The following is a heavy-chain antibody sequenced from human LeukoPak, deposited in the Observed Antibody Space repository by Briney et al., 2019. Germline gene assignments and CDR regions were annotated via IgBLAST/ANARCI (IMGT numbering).Heavy chain of an antibody. D-gene: IGHD6-6*01. CDR3: ARSIAARPWYYYYYMDV. J-gene: IGHJ6*03. V-gene: IGHV3-7*01. CDR2: IKQDGSEK. Sequence: PGGSLRLSCAASGLTFSSYWMSWVRQAPGKGLEWVANIKQDGSEKYYVDSVKGRFTISRDNAKNSLYLQMNSLRAEDTAVYYCARSIAARPWYYYYYMDVWGKGTTVTVSS. CDR1: GLTFSSYW.